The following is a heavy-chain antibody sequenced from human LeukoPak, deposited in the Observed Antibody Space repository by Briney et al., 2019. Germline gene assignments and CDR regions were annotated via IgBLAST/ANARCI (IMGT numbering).Heavy chain of an antibody. Sequence: ASVKVSCKTSGYTFTSYGINWVRQAPGQGLEWMGRISAHDGNANYAQKFQGRVTMTTDTLATTAYMELRSLRSDDTAVYYCARDLERYYDLEGRSGYWGQGTLVTVSS. J-gene: IGHJ4*02. CDR3: ARDLERYYDLEGRSGY. CDR1: GYTFTSYG. CDR2: ISAHDGNA. V-gene: IGHV1-18*01. D-gene: IGHD3-3*01.